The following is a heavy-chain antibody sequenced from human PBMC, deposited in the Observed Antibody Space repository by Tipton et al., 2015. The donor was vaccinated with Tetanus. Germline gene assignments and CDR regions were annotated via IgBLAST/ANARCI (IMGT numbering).Heavy chain of an antibody. Sequence: GLVKPSETLSLTCTVSGASISSGTYYWNWIRQPPGKGLEWIGSIYSYSGSTFQNPSLKSRVTISLDTSKNQFSLKVTSVTAADTAVYYCAILPKHWLAPRGAPWGQGILVTVSS. D-gene: IGHD6-19*01. V-gene: IGHV4-39*01. J-gene: IGHJ5*02. CDR1: GASISSGTYY. CDR2: IYSYSGST. CDR3: AILPKHWLAPRGAP.